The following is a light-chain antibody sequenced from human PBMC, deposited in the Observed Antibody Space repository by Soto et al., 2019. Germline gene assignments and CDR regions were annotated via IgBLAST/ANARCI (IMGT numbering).Light chain of an antibody. CDR2: DVS. CDR1: SSDEGGYNY. V-gene: IGLV2-14*01. CDR3: SSYTSSSTKF. Sequence: QSVLTQPTSVSGSPGQSITISCTGTSSDEGGYNYVSWYQQHPGKAPKLMIYDVSNRPSGVSNRFSGFKSGNTASLIISGIQAEDEADYYCSSYTSSSTKFFGTGTKVTVL. J-gene: IGLJ1*01.